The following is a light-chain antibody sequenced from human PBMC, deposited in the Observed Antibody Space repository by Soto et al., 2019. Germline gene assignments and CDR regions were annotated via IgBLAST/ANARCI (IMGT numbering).Light chain of an antibody. J-gene: IGKJ5*01. V-gene: IGKV1-5*03. Sequence: DIQMTQSPSTLSASVGDRVTITCRASQSISSWLAWYQQKPGKAPKLLIYKASSLESGVPSRFTGSGSGTDFTLTISSLQPEDFATYYCQQANSFPTFGQGTRLEIK. CDR2: KAS. CDR3: QQANSFPT. CDR1: QSISSW.